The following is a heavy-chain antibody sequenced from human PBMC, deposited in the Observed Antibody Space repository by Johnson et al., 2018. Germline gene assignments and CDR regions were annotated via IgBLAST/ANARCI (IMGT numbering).Heavy chain of an antibody. V-gene: IGHV1-69*09. D-gene: IGHD5-12*01. Sequence: QVQLVQSGAEVKKPGSSVKVSCKASGVTFSTYALSWVRQAPGQGLEWMGRIIPILGIANYAQKFQGRVTITADKSTSTAYMELSSLRSEDTAVYYCARGYDLPSPQYYYDYYMDVWGKGTTVTVSS. CDR3: ARGYDLPSPQYYYDYYMDV. CDR1: GVTFSTYA. J-gene: IGHJ6*03. CDR2: IIPILGIA.